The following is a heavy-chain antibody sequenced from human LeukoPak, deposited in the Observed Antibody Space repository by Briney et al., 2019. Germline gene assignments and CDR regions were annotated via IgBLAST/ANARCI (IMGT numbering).Heavy chain of an antibody. CDR3: ARSRGYSYGHDY. Sequence: GGSLRLSCAASGFTFSTYYMNWVRQAPGKGPEWVSYISTSSSTIYYAGSVKGRFTISRDNAKNSLYLQMNSLRDEDTAVYYCARSRGYSYGHDYWGQGTLVTVSS. V-gene: IGHV3-48*02. D-gene: IGHD5-18*01. CDR1: GFTFSTYY. J-gene: IGHJ4*02. CDR2: ISTSSSTI.